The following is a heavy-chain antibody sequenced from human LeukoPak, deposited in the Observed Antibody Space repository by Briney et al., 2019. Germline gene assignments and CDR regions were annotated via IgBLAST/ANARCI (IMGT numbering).Heavy chain of an antibody. J-gene: IGHJ3*02. CDR2: IFYSGST. Sequence: NPSETLSLTCTVSGGSISSGSYYWGWVRQPPGKGLEWIGNIFYSGSTNYNPSLKSRVTISVDTSKNQFSLKLSSVTAADAAVYYCARDFLRNWNRPGEAFDIWGQGTMVTVSS. D-gene: IGHD1-1*01. CDR3: ARDFLRNWNRPGEAFDI. CDR1: GGSISSGSYY. V-gene: IGHV4-39*07.